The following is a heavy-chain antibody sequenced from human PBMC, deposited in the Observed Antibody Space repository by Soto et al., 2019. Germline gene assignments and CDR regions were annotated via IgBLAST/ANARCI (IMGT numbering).Heavy chain of an antibody. D-gene: IGHD3-22*01. Sequence: PGGSLRLSCTASGFTFSNYARRWVLQAPVKWLEWVSAISYGGGTTYYADSVKGRFTISRDNSKNTLYLQMNSLRAEDTAVYYCAKNPGYYYDSTGYHFDYWGQGTLVTVSS. J-gene: IGHJ4*02. CDR2: ISYGGGTT. CDR3: AKNPGYYYDSTGYHFDY. V-gene: IGHV3-23*01. CDR1: GFTFSNYA.